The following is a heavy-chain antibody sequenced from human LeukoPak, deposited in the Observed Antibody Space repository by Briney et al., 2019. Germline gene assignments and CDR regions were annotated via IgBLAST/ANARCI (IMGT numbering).Heavy chain of an antibody. Sequence: GGSLRLSCAASGFTFSSYWMHWVRHTPGKGLVWVSRINSDGSSTSYADSVKGRFTISRDNAKNTLYLQMNSLRAEDTAVYYCARGSGYYDSSGLDYWGQGTLVTVSS. CDR1: GFTFSSYW. J-gene: IGHJ4*02. CDR2: INSDGSST. V-gene: IGHV3-74*01. D-gene: IGHD3-22*01. CDR3: ARGSGYYDSSGLDY.